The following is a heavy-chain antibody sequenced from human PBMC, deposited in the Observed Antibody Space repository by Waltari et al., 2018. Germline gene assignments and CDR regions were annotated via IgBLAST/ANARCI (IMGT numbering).Heavy chain of an antibody. V-gene: IGHV3-48*04. J-gene: IGHJ3*02. Sequence: EVQLVESGGGLVQPGGSLRLSCAASGFTFSSYSMNWVRQAPGKGLEWVSYISSSSSTIYYADSVKGRFTISRDNAKNSLYLQMNSLRAEDTAVYYCARRNCGGDCSDAFDIWGQGTMVTVSS. CDR3: ARRNCGGDCSDAFDI. D-gene: IGHD2-21*01. CDR2: ISSSSSTI. CDR1: GFTFSSYS.